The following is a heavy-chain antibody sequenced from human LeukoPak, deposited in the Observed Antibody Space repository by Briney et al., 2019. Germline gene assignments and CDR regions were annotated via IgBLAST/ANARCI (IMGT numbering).Heavy chain of an antibody. J-gene: IGHJ4*02. Sequence: PGGSLRLSCAASGFTFSSYSMNWVRQAPGKGLEWVSYISSSSSTIYYADSVKGRFTISRDNAKNSLYLQMNSLRAEDTAVYYCARDGWNSIDYWGQGTLVTVSS. V-gene: IGHV3-48*01. CDR2: ISSSSSTI. D-gene: IGHD1-7*01. CDR1: GFTFSSYS. CDR3: ARDGWNSIDY.